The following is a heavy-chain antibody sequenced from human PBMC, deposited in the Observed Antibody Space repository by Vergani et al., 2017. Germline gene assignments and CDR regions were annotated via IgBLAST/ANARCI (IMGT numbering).Heavy chain of an antibody. D-gene: IGHD2-2*01. CDR3: ARDHCIXAGCYEYYYNGMDV. Sequence: QVQLVQSGAEVKKPGASMKVSCKASGYTFTDYYMHWVRQAPGQGLEWMGWINPNSGGTTYAQKFQGRVTLTRDTSISTAYMELSRLRSDDTAVYYCARDHCIXAGCYEYYYNGMDVWGQGTTVTVSS. V-gene: IGHV1-2*02. CDR1: GYTFTDYY. J-gene: IGHJ6*02. CDR2: INPNSGGT.